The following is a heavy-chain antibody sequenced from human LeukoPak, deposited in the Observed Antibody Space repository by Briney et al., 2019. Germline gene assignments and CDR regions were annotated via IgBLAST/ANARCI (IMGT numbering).Heavy chain of an antibody. Sequence: GGSLRLSCAASGFTFSTYWMHWVRQAPGERLVWVSDVSPDGVSTAYADSVKGRFTISRDNAKNTLYLQMNSLRAEDTAVYYXTRTLCSSTSNCFDYWGQGTLVAVSS. CDR1: GFTFSTYW. CDR2: VSPDGVST. CDR3: TRTLCSSTSNCFDY. D-gene: IGHD2-2*01. J-gene: IGHJ4*02. V-gene: IGHV3-74*01.